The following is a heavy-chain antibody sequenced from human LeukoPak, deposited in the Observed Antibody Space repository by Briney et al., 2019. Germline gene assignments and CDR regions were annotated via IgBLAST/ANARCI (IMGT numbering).Heavy chain of an antibody. CDR3: ARVTRGSGWYFGSFDI. Sequence: PSETLSLTCTVSGGSISSSSYYWGWIRQPPGKGLEWIGSIYYSGSTYYNPSLKSRVTISVDTSKNQFSLKLSSVTAADTAVYYCARVTRGSGWYFGSFDIWGQGTMVTVSS. CDR2: IYYSGST. V-gene: IGHV4-39*07. CDR1: GGSISSSSYY. J-gene: IGHJ3*02. D-gene: IGHD6-19*01.